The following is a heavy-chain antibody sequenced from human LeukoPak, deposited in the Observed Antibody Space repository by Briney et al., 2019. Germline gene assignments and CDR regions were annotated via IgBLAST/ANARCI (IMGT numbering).Heavy chain of an antibody. D-gene: IGHD6-19*01. CDR1: GGSISSYD. Sequence: PSETLSLTCTVSGGSISSYDWSWIRQPAGKGLEWIGRTYTSGSTNYNPSLKSRVTMSVDMSKNQFSLKLSSMIAADTAVYYCARDKRVAVAGTYIYYYYMDVWGNGTTVTISS. CDR3: ARDKRVAVAGTYIYYYYMDV. CDR2: TYTSGST. J-gene: IGHJ6*03. V-gene: IGHV4-4*07.